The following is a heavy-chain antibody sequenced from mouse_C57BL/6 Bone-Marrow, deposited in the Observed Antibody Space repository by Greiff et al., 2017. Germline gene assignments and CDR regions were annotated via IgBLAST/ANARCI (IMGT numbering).Heavy chain of an antibody. CDR2: IDPNSGVT. J-gene: IGHJ2*01. V-gene: IGHV1-72*01. CDR1: GYTFTSYW. CDR3: ARGGLTGNYFDY. Sequence: QVQLQQPGAELVKPGASVKLSCKASGYTFTSYWMHWVKQRPGQGLEGIGRIDPNSGVTKYNEKFKSKATLTVDKPSSTAYMQLSSLTSEDSAVYYCARGGLTGNYFDYWGQGTTLTVSS. D-gene: IGHD4-1*01.